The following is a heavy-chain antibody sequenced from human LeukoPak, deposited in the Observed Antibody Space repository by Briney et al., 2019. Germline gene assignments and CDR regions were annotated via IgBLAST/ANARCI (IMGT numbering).Heavy chain of an antibody. Sequence: GGSLRLSCAASGFTFSSYAMSWVRLAPGKGLEWVSAISGSGGSTYYADSVKGRFTISRDNSKNTLYLQMNSLRAEDTAVYYCAKDRVGGIVLRFLEWFDYWGQGTLVTVSS. CDR2: ISGSGGST. CDR3: AKDRVGGIVLRFLEWFDY. J-gene: IGHJ4*02. V-gene: IGHV3-23*01. CDR1: GFTFSSYA. D-gene: IGHD3-3*01.